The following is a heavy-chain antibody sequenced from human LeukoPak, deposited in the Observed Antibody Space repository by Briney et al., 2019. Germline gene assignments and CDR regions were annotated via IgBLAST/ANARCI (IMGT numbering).Heavy chain of an antibody. Sequence: SETLSLTCTVAGGSISSYYWSWIRQPPGEGLGWIGYIYYSGSTNYNPSLKSRVTISVDTSKNQFSLKLSSVTAADTAVYYCARAVAVAGTIGLFDAFDIWGQGTMVTVSS. CDR2: IYYSGST. J-gene: IGHJ3*02. D-gene: IGHD6-19*01. CDR1: GGSISSYY. V-gene: IGHV4-59*01. CDR3: ARAVAVAGTIGLFDAFDI.